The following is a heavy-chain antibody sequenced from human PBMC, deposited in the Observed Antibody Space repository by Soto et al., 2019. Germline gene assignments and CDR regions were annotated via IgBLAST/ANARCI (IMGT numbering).Heavy chain of an antibody. CDR1: YGSIVGDDYS. CDR3: ARGWISLRKKYDSRNASFDY. J-gene: IGHJ4*02. Sequence: SETLSLTCAFSYGSIVGDDYSWSWIRQPPGKGLEWIGYIHHSGNTYYNPSLKSRVTISVDLSKNRFSLRLSSVTTADTALYYCARGWISLRKKYDSRNASFDYWGQGTLVTVSS. V-gene: IGHV4-30-2*01. CDR2: IHHSGNT. D-gene: IGHD3-22*01.